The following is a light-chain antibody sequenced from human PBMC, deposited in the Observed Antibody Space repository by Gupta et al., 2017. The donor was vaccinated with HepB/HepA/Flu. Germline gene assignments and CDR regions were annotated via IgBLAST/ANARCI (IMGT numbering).Light chain of an antibody. V-gene: IGKV1-9*01. J-gene: IGKJ3*01. CDR3: QQLNSYPFT. CDR2: AAS. CDR1: QDIRDY. Sequence: DIQLTQSPSFLSTSVGDRVTITYRASQDIRDYLAWYQQTPGEAPKLLIYAASTLQAGVPSRFSGSGAGTEFTLTSSSLQPEDFATYYCQQLNSYPFTFGPGTKVDIK.